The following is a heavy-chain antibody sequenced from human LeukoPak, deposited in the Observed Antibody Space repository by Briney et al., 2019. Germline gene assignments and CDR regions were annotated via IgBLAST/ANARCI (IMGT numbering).Heavy chain of an antibody. Sequence: GSLRLSCAASGFTFSSYNMNWVRQTPGKGLEWIGEINHSGSTNYNPSLKSRVTISVDTSKNQFSLKLSSVTAADTAVYYCARGEEVTPRYYYGMDVWGQGTTVTVSS. D-gene: IGHD4-23*01. CDR2: INHSGST. CDR3: ARGEEVTPRYYYGMDV. V-gene: IGHV4-34*01. J-gene: IGHJ6*02. CDR1: GFTFSSYN.